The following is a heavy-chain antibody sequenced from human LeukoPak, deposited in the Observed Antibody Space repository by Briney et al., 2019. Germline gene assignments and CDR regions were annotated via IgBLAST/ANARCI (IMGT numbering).Heavy chain of an antibody. J-gene: IGHJ6*02. CDR1: GITFSSYA. CDR3: ARLLDSSSWYDVGIVGTPV. V-gene: IGHV3-64*01. Sequence: PGGSLRLSCAASGITFSSYAMHWVRQAPGKGLEYVSGISSNGGSTFYAKSVKDRFIISRDNFKNTLSLQMGSLRTEDTGVYYCARLLDSSSWYDVGIVGTPVWGQGTTVTVSS. CDR2: ISSNGGST. D-gene: IGHD6-13*01.